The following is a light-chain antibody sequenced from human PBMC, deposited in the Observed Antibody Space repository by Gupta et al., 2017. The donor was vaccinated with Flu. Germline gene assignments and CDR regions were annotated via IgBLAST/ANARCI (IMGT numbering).Light chain of an antibody. CDR3: SPWDDRLKGYV. V-gene: IGLV1-36*01. J-gene: IGLJ1*01. CDR1: NSNVGKKS. CDR2: DDD. Sequence: RVTISCSGSNSNVGKKSVNWFRHLPGAPPTLLVYDDDIRPSGVSDRFSGSKSGTSASLAISGLLSEDEADYYCSPWDDRLKGYVFGPGTKVTVL.